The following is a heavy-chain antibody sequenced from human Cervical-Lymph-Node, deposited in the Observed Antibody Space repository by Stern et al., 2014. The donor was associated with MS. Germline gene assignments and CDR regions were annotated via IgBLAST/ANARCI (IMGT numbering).Heavy chain of an antibody. CDR3: ARARVGDYARSPHLDS. CDR2: ISNNFTHT. CDR1: GFTLSHYS. D-gene: IGHD4-17*01. Sequence: HLAESGAGLVKPGGSLRLSCDSSGFTLSHYSIHLVRHAPAHGLALISFISNNFTHTYYADCVERRSTISRDSAKNSVHLLMASLRAEDTAVYYCARARVGDYARSPHLDSWGRGTLVSVSS. V-gene: IGHV3-21*01. J-gene: IGHJ4*02.